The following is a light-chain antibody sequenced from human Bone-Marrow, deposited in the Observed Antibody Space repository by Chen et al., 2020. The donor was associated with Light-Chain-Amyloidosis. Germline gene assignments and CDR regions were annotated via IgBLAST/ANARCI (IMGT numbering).Light chain of an antibody. Sequence: EIVLAQSPVTLSLSPGERATLSCRASQSVNIFLAWYQQKPGQAPRLLIYDATNRATGVPARFSGSGFGTDFTLTISSLEPEDFAVYYCQQRYNWPLFTFGPGTKVDI. CDR1: QSVNIF. CDR2: DAT. V-gene: IGKV3-11*01. CDR3: QQRYNWPLFT. J-gene: IGKJ3*01.